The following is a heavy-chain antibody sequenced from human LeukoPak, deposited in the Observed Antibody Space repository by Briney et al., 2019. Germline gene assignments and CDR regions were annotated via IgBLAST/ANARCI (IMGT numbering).Heavy chain of an antibody. D-gene: IGHD6-19*01. V-gene: IGHV4-59*08. CDR3: SRREDSGWYRFDY. Sequence: SETLSLTCTVSGGSVSSYYWSWIRQPPGKGLEWIGYIYYSGTTYYNPSLKSRVTISLDMSKNQFSLKLSSVTAADTAVYYCSRREDSGWYRFDYWGQGTLVTVSS. CDR1: GGSVSSYY. J-gene: IGHJ4*02. CDR2: IYYSGTT.